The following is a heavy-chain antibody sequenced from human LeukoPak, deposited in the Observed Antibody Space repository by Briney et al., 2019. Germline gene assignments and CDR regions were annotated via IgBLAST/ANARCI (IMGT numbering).Heavy chain of an antibody. CDR2: IASTGET. CDR3: VRGGEIGFDH. J-gene: IGHJ4*02. D-gene: IGHD3-16*01. Sequence: PGGSLRLSCAASGYSFSTSDMHWVRQASGRGLEWVSSIASTGETYYAPSVKGRFTISRENAKNSLYLQMNSLRAGDTAVYHCVRGGEIGFDHWGQGTLVTVSS. V-gene: IGHV3-13*01. CDR1: GYSFSTSD.